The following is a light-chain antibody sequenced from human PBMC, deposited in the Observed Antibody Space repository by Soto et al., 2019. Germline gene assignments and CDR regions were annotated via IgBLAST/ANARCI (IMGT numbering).Light chain of an antibody. CDR1: SSDVGGYNY. Sequence: SVLTQPASVSGSPGQSITISCTGTSSDVGGYNYVSWYQQHPGKAPKLMIYEVSNRPSGVSNRFSGSKSGNTASLPISGLQAEDEADYYCTSYTSSSTLVFRTGTTVTVL. CDR3: TSYTSSSTLV. CDR2: EVS. J-gene: IGLJ1*01. V-gene: IGLV2-14*01.